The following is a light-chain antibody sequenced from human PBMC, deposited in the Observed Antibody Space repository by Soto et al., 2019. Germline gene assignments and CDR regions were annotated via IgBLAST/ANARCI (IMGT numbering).Light chain of an antibody. CDR3: QQYGSPGYT. Sequence: EIVLTQSPGTLSLSPGERATLSCRASQSFSSSYLAWYQQKPGQAPRLLIYGASSRATGITARFSGSGSVTDFTLTISRLEPEDFAMYYCQQYGSPGYTFGQGNKLEIK. CDR1: QSFSSSY. J-gene: IGKJ2*01. CDR2: GAS. V-gene: IGKV3-20*01.